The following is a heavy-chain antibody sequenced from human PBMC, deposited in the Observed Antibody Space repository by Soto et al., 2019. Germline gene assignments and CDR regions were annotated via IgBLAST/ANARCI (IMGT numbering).Heavy chain of an antibody. CDR1: GFTFSAYA. Sequence: GGSLRLSCAASGFTFSAYAMSWVRQAPGKGLEWVSGISGSGESTHYTDSVKGRFTISRDKSKNTLYLQMNSLRAEDSAVYYCVKQRDVVVVTATRRPPNWFDPWGQGTLVTVSS. CDR3: VKQRDVVVVTATRRPPNWFDP. D-gene: IGHD2-21*02. V-gene: IGHV3-23*01. J-gene: IGHJ5*02. CDR2: ISGSGEST.